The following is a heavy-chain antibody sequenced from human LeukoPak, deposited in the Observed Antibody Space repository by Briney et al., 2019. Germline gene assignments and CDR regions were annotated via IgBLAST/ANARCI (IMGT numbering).Heavy chain of an antibody. J-gene: IGHJ4*02. D-gene: IGHD3-10*01. CDR2: IYHSGST. V-gene: IGHV4-30-2*01. CDR3: ARATYYYGSGSYLDY. CDR1: GGSISSGGYS. Sequence: PSQTLSLTGAVSGGSISSGGYSRSWIRQPPGKGLEWIGYIYHSGSTYYNPSLKSRVTISVDRSKNQFSLKLSSVTAADTAVYYCARATYYYGSGSYLDYWGQGTLVTVSS.